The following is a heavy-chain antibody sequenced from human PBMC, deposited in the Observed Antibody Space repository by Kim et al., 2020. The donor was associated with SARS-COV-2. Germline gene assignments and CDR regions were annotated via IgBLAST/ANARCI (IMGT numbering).Heavy chain of an antibody. CDR3: ARDRDSSGYYHDAFDI. J-gene: IGHJ3*02. D-gene: IGHD3-22*01. V-gene: IGHV3-21*01. Sequence: SVKGRFTISRDNAKNSLYLQMNSLRAEDTAVYYCARDRDSSGYYHDAFDIWGQGTMVTVSS.